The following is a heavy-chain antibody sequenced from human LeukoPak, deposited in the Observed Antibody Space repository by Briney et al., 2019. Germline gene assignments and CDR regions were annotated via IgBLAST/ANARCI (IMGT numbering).Heavy chain of an antibody. Sequence: ASVKVSCMASGYTFTGYYMHWVRQAPGQGLEWMGWINPTSGDTNYAQKFQGRVTLTRDTAINTAYMELSRLTSDDTAVYYCARAPAVITYWGQGTLVTVSS. CDR3: ARAPAVITY. V-gene: IGHV1-2*02. D-gene: IGHD3-22*01. CDR1: GYTFTGYY. CDR2: INPTSGDT. J-gene: IGHJ4*02.